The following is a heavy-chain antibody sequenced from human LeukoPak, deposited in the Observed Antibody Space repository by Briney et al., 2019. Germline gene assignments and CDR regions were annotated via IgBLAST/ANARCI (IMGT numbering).Heavy chain of an antibody. Sequence: PGGSLRLTCAASGFTFSSYWMHWVRQAPAKGLVWVSGIKTDGSSTNYADSVKGRFTISRDNAKNTLYLQMNSLTAEDTAVYYCTRWSYRSDSTAYWGHGTLVTASS. V-gene: IGHV3-74*01. J-gene: IGHJ4*01. CDR3: TRWSYRSDSTAY. D-gene: IGHD6-19*01. CDR2: IKTDGSST. CDR1: GFTFSSYW.